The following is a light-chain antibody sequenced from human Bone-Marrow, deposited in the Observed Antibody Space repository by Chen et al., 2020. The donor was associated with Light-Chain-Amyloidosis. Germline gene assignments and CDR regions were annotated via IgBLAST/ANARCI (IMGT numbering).Light chain of an antibody. J-gene: IGLJ1*01. CDR3: SSYTITNTLV. CDR1: SSDVGGDNP. CDR2: EVT. V-gene: IGLV2-14*01. Sequence: QSALTQPASVSGSPGQPITISCTGTSSDVGGDNPVSWYQQHPDKAPILMIYEVTNRPAWVPDLFSGSQSDTTASLTISGLQTEDEADYFCSSYTITNTLVFGSGTRVTVL.